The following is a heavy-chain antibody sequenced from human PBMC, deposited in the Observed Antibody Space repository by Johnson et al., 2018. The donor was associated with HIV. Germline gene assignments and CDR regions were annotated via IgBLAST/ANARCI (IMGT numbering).Heavy chain of an antibody. D-gene: IGHD1-26*01. CDR2: LSYSGSNK. CDR3: ARALRYSGSLWAFDI. J-gene: IGHJ3*02. CDR1: VFTFSSYA. Sequence: QVQLVESGGGVVQPGRSLRLSCAASVFTFSSYAMPWVRQAPGKGLEWVAVLSYSGSNKYYADSVKGRFTISRDNSKNTLYLQMGSLRVEDMAVYYCARALRYSGSLWAFDIWGQGTMVTVSS. V-gene: IGHV3-30*14.